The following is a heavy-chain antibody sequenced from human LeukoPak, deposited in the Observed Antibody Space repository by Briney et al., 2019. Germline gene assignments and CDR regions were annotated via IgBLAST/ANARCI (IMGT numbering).Heavy chain of an antibody. CDR1: GFTFSSYS. V-gene: IGHV3-21*01. CDR2: IRSSSSYI. D-gene: IGHD6-19*01. Sequence: GGSLRLSCAASGFTFSSYSMNWVRQAPGKGLEWVSFIRSSSSYIYYADSVKGRFTISRDNAKNSLYLQMNSLRAEDTAVYYCARPGIAVAGEFFDYWGQGTLVTISS. J-gene: IGHJ4*02. CDR3: ARPGIAVAGEFFDY.